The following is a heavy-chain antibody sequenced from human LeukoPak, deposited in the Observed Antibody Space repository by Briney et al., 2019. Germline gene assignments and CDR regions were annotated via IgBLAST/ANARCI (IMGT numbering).Heavy chain of an antibody. CDR2: IYYSGST. J-gene: IGHJ4*02. CDR1: GGSFSSGDYY. V-gene: IGHV4-30-4*08. Sequence: SETLSLTCTVSGGSFSSGDYYWSWIRQPPGKGLEWIGYIYYSGSTYYNPSLKSRVTISVDTSKNQFSLKLSSVTAADTAVYYCARVAVRGVISPDYWGQGTLVTVSS. D-gene: IGHD3-10*01. CDR3: ARVAVRGVISPDY.